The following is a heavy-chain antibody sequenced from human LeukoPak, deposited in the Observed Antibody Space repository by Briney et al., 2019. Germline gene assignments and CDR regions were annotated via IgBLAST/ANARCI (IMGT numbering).Heavy chain of an antibody. Sequence: GGSLRLSCAASGFTFSSYWMSWVRQAPGKGLEWVANIKQDGSEKYYVDSVKGLFTISRDNAKSSLYLQMNSLRAEDTAVYYCARVFYGNYDILTGYYYFDYWGQGTLVSVSS. CDR1: GFTFSSYW. D-gene: IGHD3-9*01. V-gene: IGHV3-7*03. J-gene: IGHJ4*02. CDR3: ARVFYGNYDILTGYYYFDY. CDR2: IKQDGSEK.